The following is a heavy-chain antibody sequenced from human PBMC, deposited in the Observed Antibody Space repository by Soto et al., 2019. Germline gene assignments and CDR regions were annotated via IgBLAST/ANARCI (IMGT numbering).Heavy chain of an antibody. CDR3: TRPYCSSTSCYTWGNWFDP. V-gene: IGHV3-73*01. CDR1: GFTFSGSA. CDR2: IRSKANSYAT. D-gene: IGHD2-2*02. Sequence: GGSLRLSCAASGFTFSGSAMHWVRQASGKGLEWVGRIRSKANSYATAYAASVKGRFTISRDDSKNTAYLQMNSLKTEDTAVYYCTRPYCSSTSCYTWGNWFDPWGQGTLVTVPS. J-gene: IGHJ5*02.